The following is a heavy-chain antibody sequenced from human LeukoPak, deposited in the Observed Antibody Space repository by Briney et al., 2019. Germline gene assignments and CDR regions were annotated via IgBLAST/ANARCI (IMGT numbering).Heavy chain of an antibody. D-gene: IGHD6-13*01. J-gene: IGHJ6*03. CDR2: MNPNSGNT. Sequence: EASVKVSCKASGYTFTSYDINWVRQATGQGLEWMGWMNPNSGNTGYAQKFQGRVTMTRNTSISAAYMELSSLRSEDTAVYYWARGPYSSSGPMINYYYYYMDVWGKGTTVTVSS. V-gene: IGHV1-8*01. CDR3: ARGPYSSSGPMINYYYYYMDV. CDR1: GYTFTSYD.